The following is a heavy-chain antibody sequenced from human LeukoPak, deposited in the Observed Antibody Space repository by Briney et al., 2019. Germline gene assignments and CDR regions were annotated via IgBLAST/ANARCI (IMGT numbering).Heavy chain of an antibody. J-gene: IGHJ3*02. Sequence: GGSLRLSCAASGFTVSSNYMNWVRQAPGQGLEWVSYISSSSRTIYYADSVKGRFTISRDNAKNSLYLQMNSLRAEDTAVYYCARQARRHDAFDIWGQGTMVTVSS. V-gene: IGHV3-48*01. CDR1: GFTVSSNY. CDR2: ISSSSRTI. CDR3: ARQARRHDAFDI. D-gene: IGHD6-6*01.